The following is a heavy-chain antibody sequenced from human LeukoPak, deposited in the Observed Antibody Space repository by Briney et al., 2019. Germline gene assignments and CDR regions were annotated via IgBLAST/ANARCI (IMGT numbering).Heavy chain of an antibody. CDR2: FCAYNGNR. Sequence: ASVKLSRKSSGYGFTSYGISWGRHAPAQGLGLMGWFCAYNGNRNYAQTLHGRGTMTTATSTSTAYMELRSLRSDDTAVYYCARVSYPYYDFWSGYYKSTYYYYMDVWGKGTTVTVSS. D-gene: IGHD3-3*01. J-gene: IGHJ6*03. CDR1: GYGFTSYG. CDR3: ARVSYPYYDFWSGYYKSTYYYYMDV. V-gene: IGHV1-18*01.